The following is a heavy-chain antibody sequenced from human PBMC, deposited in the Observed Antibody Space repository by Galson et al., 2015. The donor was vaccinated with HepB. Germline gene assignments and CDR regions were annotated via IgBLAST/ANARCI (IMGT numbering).Heavy chain of an antibody. CDR2: IIPILGIA. CDR3: ARDQLRFLEWSRINWFDP. J-gene: IGHJ5*02. V-gene: IGHV1-69*04. Sequence: SVKVSCKASGGTFSSYAISWVRQAPGQGLEWMGRIIPILGIANYAQKFQGRVTITADKSTSTAYMELSSLRSEDTAVYYCARDQLRFLEWSRINWFDPWGQGTLVTVSS. CDR1: GGTFSSYA. D-gene: IGHD3-3*01.